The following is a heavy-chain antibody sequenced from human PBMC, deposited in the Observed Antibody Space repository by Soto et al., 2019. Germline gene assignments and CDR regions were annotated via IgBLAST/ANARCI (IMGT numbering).Heavy chain of an antibody. CDR1: GFTFSRVS. V-gene: IGHV3-21*01. J-gene: IGHJ4*02. Sequence: LRLSCEASGFTFSRVSMNWVRQAPGKGLEWVASISSGSSDTWYADSVKGRFIISRDNAQNSLFLQMNTLRPEDTAMYYCARVAYWGPGTQVTVSS. CDR2: ISSGSSDT. CDR3: ARVAY.